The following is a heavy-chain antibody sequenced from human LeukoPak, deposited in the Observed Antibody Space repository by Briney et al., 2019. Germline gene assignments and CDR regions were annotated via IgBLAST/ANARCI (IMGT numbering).Heavy chain of an antibody. CDR3: ARCLYYYDSSGYYYYYYMDV. D-gene: IGHD3-22*01. J-gene: IGHJ6*03. Sequence: ASVKDSCKASGGTFSSYAISWVRQAPGQGLEWMGRIIPNFGTANYAQKFQGRVTITTDESTSTAYMELSSLRSEDTAVYYCARCLYYYDSSGYYYYYYMDVWGKGTTVTVSS. CDR2: IIPNFGTA. V-gene: IGHV1-69*05. CDR1: GGTFSSYA.